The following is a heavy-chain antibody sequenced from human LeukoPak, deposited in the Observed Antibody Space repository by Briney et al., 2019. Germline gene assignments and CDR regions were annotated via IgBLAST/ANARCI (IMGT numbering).Heavy chain of an antibody. CDR3: ARESYGQGVLTYFDY. CDR2: IYYSGST. V-gene: IGHV4-59*01. Sequence: SETLSLTCTVSGGSISSYYWSWIRQPPGKGVEWIGYIYYSGSTNYNPSLKSRVTISVDTSKNQFSLKLSSVTAADTAVYYCARESYGQGVLTYFDYWGQGTLVTVSS. D-gene: IGHD4-17*01. J-gene: IGHJ4*02. CDR1: GGSISSYY.